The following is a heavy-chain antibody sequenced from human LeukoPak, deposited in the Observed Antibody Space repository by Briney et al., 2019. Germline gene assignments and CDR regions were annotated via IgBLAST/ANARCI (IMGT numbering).Heavy chain of an antibody. V-gene: IGHV5-51*01. Sequence: GESLKISCNGSGYSFTSYWIGWVRQIPGKGLEWMGIIYPGDYDTRYSPSFQGQVTLSADKSISTAYLQWSSLKASETAMYFCARRVGIADPSDDWGQGTLVTVSS. J-gene: IGHJ4*02. CDR1: GYSFTSYW. CDR3: ARRVGIADPSDD. CDR2: IYPGDYDT. D-gene: IGHD6-13*01.